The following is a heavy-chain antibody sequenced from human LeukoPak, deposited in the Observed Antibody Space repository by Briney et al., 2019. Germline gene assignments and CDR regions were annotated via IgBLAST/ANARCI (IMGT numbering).Heavy chain of an antibody. J-gene: IGHJ5*02. CDR3: ARGEEYSGDDVSWFDP. CDR2: IYYSGST. Sequence: SETLPLTCTVSGGSISSGGYYWNWIRQYPGKGLEWIGYIYYSGSTYYNPSLKSRVAISVDTSKNQFSLKLSSVTAADTAVYYCARGEEYSGDDVSWFDPWGQGTLVTVSS. CDR1: GGSISSGGYY. V-gene: IGHV4-31*03. D-gene: IGHD5-12*01.